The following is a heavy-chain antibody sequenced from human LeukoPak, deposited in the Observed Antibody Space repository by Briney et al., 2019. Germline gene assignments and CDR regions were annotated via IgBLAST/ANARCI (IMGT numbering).Heavy chain of an antibody. CDR3: ARTGNNLDSGYLNYFDY. CDR2: INPSGSST. V-gene: IGHV1-46*01. Sequence: ASVKVSCKASGYSFTSHYMHWVRQAPGQGLEWLGLINPSGSSTLYAQKFQGRVTMTTDTSTSTAYMELRSLRSDDTAVYYCARTGNNLDSGYLNYFDYWGQGTLVTVSS. D-gene: IGHD5-12*01. J-gene: IGHJ4*02. CDR1: GYSFTSHY.